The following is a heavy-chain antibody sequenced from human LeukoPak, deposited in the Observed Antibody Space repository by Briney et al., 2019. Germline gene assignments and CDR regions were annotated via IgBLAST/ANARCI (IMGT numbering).Heavy chain of an antibody. D-gene: IGHD6-19*01. Sequence: SETLSLTCTVSGDSISDYYWSWLRQPPGKGLEWIGYIYYSGSTNYNPSLKSRVTISVDTSKNQFSLKLRSVTAADTAMYYCARAVAGHFDYWGQGTLVTVSS. CDR2: IYYSGST. J-gene: IGHJ4*02. V-gene: IGHV4-59*08. CDR3: ARAVAGHFDY. CDR1: GDSISDYY.